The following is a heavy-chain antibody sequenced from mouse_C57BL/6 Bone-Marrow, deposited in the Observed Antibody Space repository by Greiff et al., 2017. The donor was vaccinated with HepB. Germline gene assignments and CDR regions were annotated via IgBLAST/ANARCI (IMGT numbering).Heavy chain of an antibody. CDR2: IYPRSGNT. J-gene: IGHJ4*01. D-gene: IGHD1-1*01. CDR1: GYTFTSYG. CDR3: ARGVTTVVARYAMDY. V-gene: IGHV1-81*01. Sequence: QVQLQRSGAELARPGASVKLSCKASGYTFTSYGISWVKQRTGQGLEWIGEIYPRSGNTYYNEKFKGKATLTADKSSSTAYMELRSLTSEDSAVYFCARGVTTVVARYAMDYWGQGTSVTVSS.